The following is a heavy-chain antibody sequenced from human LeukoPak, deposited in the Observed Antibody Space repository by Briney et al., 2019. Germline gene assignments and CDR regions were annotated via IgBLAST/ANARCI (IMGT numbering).Heavy chain of an antibody. V-gene: IGHV3-7*01. Sequence: GGSLRLSCAASGFTFSSYWMSWVRQAPGKGPEWVANIKQDGSEKYYVDSVRGRFTISRDNAKNSLYLQMNSLRAEDTAVYYCARDTPVTYYDYVWGSYRPYYFDYWGQGTLVTVSS. J-gene: IGHJ4*02. CDR1: GFTFSSYW. D-gene: IGHD3-16*02. CDR2: IKQDGSEK. CDR3: ARDTPVTYYDYVWGSYRPYYFDY.